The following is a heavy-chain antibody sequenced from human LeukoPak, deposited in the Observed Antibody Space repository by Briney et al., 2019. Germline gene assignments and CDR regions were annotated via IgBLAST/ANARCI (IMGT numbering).Heavy chain of an antibody. V-gene: IGHV3-30*18. J-gene: IGHJ4*02. CDR2: ISYDGSNK. CDR3: AKAQYYYDSSGYSYFDY. Sequence: SGGSLRLSCAASGFTFSSYGMHWVRQAPGKGLEWVAVISYDGSNKYYADSVKGRFTISRDNSKNTLYLQMNSLRAEDTAVYYCAKAQYYYDSSGYSYFDYWGQGTLVTVSS. CDR1: GFTFSSYG. D-gene: IGHD3-22*01.